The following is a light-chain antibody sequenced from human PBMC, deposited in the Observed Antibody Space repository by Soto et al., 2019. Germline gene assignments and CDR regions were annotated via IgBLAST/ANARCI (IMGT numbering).Light chain of an antibody. CDR3: SSYTSSSTYV. J-gene: IGLJ1*01. CDR2: EVS. V-gene: IGLV2-14*01. CDR1: SSDVGGYNY. Sequence: QSVLTQPASVCVSPGQSITISCTGTSSDVGGYNYVSWYQQHSGKAPKLMIYEVSYRPSGVSNRFSGSKSGNTASLTISGLQAEDEADYYCSSYTSSSTYVFGTGTKVTVL.